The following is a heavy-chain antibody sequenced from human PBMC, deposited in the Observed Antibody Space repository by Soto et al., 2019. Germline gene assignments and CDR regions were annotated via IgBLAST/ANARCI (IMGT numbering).Heavy chain of an antibody. V-gene: IGHV1-69*12. D-gene: IGHD1-1*01. J-gene: IGHJ6*02. CDR1: GGTFSSYA. CDR3: ARGYARIPPVYYYGMDV. CDR2: IIPIFGTA. Sequence: QVQLVQSGAEVKKPGSSVKVSCKASGGTFSSYAISWVRQAPGQGLEWMGGIIPIFGTANYAQKFQGRVTITADESKRTAYKELSSLRSEDTAVYYCARGYARIPPVYYYGMDVWGQGTTVTVSS.